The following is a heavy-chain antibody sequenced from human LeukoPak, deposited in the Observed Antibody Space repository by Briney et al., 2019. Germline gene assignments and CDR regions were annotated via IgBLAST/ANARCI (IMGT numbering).Heavy chain of an antibody. CDR3: AKDSYSSSLDY. Sequence: SVKVSCKASGGTFSSYAISWVRQAPGQGLEWMGRIIPILGMANYAQKFQGRVTITADKSTSTAYMELSSLRSEDTAVYYCAKDSYSSSLDYWGQGTLVTVSS. CDR1: GGTFSSYA. V-gene: IGHV1-69*04. CDR2: IIPILGMA. D-gene: IGHD6-6*01. J-gene: IGHJ4*02.